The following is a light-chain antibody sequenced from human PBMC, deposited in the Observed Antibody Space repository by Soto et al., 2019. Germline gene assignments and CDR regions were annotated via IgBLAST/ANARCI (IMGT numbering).Light chain of an antibody. CDR1: QSISSW. J-gene: IGKJ4*01. CDR2: KAS. CDR3: QQYNSYSLT. Sequence: DIQMTQSPSTLSASVGDRVTITCRASQSISSWLAWYQQKPGKAPKLLIYKASSLESGVPSRFSSSGSGTEVTLNISSLQPDDFATYYCQQYNSYSLTFGGGTKVEIK. V-gene: IGKV1-5*03.